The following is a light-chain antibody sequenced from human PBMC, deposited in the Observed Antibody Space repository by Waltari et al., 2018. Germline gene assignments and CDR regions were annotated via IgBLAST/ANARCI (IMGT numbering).Light chain of an antibody. CDR1: VLPKHF. CDR3: QASDGGGTVI. V-gene: IGLV3-25*03. J-gene: IGLJ2*01. Sequence: FELTQPPSVSVSPGQTARITCTADVLPKHFVYWYQQKSGRAPMVVIYKDRQRPPGIPERFAGSSSGTTVTLIISGVQAEDDADYYCQASDGGGTVIFGGGTKLTVL. CDR2: KDR.